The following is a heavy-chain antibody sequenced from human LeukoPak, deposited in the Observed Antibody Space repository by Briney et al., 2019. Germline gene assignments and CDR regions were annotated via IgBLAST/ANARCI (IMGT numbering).Heavy chain of an antibody. CDR1: GYTFTNYW. D-gene: IGHD3-10*01. Sequence: GESLKISCKGDGYTFTNYWIVWVRQMPGKGLEWMGVIYYDDSETQYNPSFQGQVTISVDKSISTVYLQWSALEASDSTIYYCARLGRKIVRGVSLKRSGTHWFDPWGQGTLVTVSS. CDR2: IYYDDSET. CDR3: ARLGRKIVRGVSLKRSGTHWFDP. V-gene: IGHV5-51*01. J-gene: IGHJ5*02.